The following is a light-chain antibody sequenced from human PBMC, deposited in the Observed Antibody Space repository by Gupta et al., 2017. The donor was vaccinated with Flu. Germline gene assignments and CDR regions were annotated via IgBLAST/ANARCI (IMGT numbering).Light chain of an antibody. CDR2: EVN. CDR3: GSLTTGNSRF. CDR1: VSDVTY. Sequence: SVLTQPASVSGSPGKSITISCTGSVSDVTYVSWYQHHPVKAPKLVIYEVNNRPSGVSDRFSDSKSGNTASLTVSGPKEEDEADYYGGSLTTGNSRFFGTGTKLTVL. V-gene: IGLV2-14*01. J-gene: IGLJ1*01.